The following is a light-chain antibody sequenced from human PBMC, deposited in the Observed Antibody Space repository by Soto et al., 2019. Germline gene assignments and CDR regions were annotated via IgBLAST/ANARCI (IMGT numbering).Light chain of an antibody. Sequence: DIVMTQSPLSLPVSPGEPASISCRSSQSLLEHNGYNYLDWYLQKPGQSPQLLIYLGSNRASGVPDRFSGTGSGTDFTLNVSRVEAEDVGVYYCMQSLHTPKTFGQGTKVEIK. J-gene: IGKJ1*01. CDR3: MQSLHTPKT. CDR1: QSLLEHNGYNY. V-gene: IGKV2-28*01. CDR2: LGS.